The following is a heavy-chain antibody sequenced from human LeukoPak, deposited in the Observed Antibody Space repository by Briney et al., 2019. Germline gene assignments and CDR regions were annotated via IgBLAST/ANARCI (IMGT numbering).Heavy chain of an antibody. CDR1: GFTFSSYS. CDR2: ISSSSSYI. J-gene: IGHJ3*02. CDR3: ARVGDVDTAMVTYDAFDI. Sequence: PGGSLRLSCAASGFTFSSYSMNWVRQAPGKGLEGVSSISSSSSYIYYTDSVKGRFTISRDNAKNSLYLQMNSLRAEDTAVYYCARVGDVDTAMVTYDAFDIWGQGTMVTVSS. D-gene: IGHD5-18*01. V-gene: IGHV3-21*01.